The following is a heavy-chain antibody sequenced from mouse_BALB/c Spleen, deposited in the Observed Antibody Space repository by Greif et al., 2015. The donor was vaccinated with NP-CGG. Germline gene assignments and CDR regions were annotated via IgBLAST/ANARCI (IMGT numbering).Heavy chain of an antibody. Sequence: EVKLMDSGAELVKPGASVKLSCTASGFNIKDTYMHWVKQRPEQGLEWIGRIDPANGNTKYDPKFQGKATITADTSSNTAYLQLSSLTSGDTAVYYCARDWGTGFDYWGQGTTLTVSS. CDR3: ARDWGTGFDY. V-gene: IGHV14-3*02. CDR1: GFNIKDTY. CDR2: IDPANGNT. J-gene: IGHJ2*01. D-gene: IGHD3-3*01.